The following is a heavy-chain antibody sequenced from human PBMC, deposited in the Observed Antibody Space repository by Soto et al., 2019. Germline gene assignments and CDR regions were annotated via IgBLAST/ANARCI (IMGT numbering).Heavy chain of an antibody. CDR1: GYTFTSYA. CDR3: AARFGYSGYDQSYYYYGMDV. J-gene: IGHJ6*02. D-gene: IGHD5-12*01. V-gene: IGHV1-58*02. CDR2: IVVGSGNT. Sequence: SVKVSCKASGYTFTSYAMHWVRQAPGQRLEWIGWIVVGSGNTNYAQKFQERVTITRDMSTSTAYMELSSLRSEDTAVYYCAARFGYSGYDQSYYYYGMDVWGQGTTVTVSS.